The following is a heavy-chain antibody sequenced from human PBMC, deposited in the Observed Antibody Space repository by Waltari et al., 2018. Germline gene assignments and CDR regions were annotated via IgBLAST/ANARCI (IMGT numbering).Heavy chain of an antibody. CDR2: INHSGCT. CDR1: GGSFSGYY. J-gene: IGHJ6*03. D-gene: IGHD5-12*01. Sequence: QVQLQQWGAGLLKPSETLSLTCAVYGGSFSGYYWSWIRQPPGKGLEWIGEINHSGCTNYNPSLKSRVTISVDTSKNQFSLKLSSVTAADTAVYYCARQLRVATIWRYYYYMDVWGKGTTVTVSS. V-gene: IGHV4-34*01. CDR3: ARQLRVATIWRYYYYMDV.